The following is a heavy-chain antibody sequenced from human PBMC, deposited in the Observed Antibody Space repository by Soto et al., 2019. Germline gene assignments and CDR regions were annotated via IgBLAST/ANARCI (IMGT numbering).Heavy chain of an antibody. Sequence: QLQLQESGPGLVKPSETLSLTCTVSGGSISSSSYYWGWIRQPPGKGLEWIGSIYYSGSTYYNPALQRRVTLSVDTSKNQFSLKLSSVTAADTAVYYCARRDPCTNGVCYLFGWDYWGQGTLVIVSS. D-gene: IGHD2-8*01. V-gene: IGHV4-39*01. CDR2: IYYSGST. CDR3: ARRDPCTNGVCYLFGWDY. CDR1: GGSISSSSYY. J-gene: IGHJ4*02.